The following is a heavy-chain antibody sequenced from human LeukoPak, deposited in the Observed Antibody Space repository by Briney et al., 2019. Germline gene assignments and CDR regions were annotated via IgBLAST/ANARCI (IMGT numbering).Heavy chain of an antibody. V-gene: IGHV3-48*01. Sequence: GGSLRLSCAASGFTFSSYSMNWVRQAPGKGLGWVSYISSSSSTIYYADSVKGRFTISRDNDKNSLYLQMNSLRAEDTAVYYWARRTVTALFDYWGQGTLVTVSS. D-gene: IGHD4-17*01. CDR3: ARRTVTALFDY. CDR1: GFTFSSYS. J-gene: IGHJ4*02. CDR2: ISSSSSTI.